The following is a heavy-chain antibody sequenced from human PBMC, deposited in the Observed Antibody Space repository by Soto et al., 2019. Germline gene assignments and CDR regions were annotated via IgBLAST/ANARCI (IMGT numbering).Heavy chain of an antibody. CDR1: GGSFSGYY. CDR3: ARYAVSGWYGGYYYYGMDV. Sequence: ETLSLTCAVYGGSFSGYYWSWIRQPPGKGLEWIGEINHSGSTNYNPSLKSRVTISVDTSKNQFSLKLSSVTAADTAVYYCARYAVSGWYGGYYYYGMDVWGQGTTVTVSS. CDR2: INHSGST. V-gene: IGHV4-34*01. D-gene: IGHD6-19*01. J-gene: IGHJ6*02.